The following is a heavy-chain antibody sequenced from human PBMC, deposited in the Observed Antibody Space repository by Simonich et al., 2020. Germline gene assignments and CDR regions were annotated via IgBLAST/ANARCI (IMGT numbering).Heavy chain of an antibody. J-gene: IGHJ4*02. CDR3: ARASRGTWWYYYFDY. Sequence: QVQLVQSGAEVKKPGASVKVSCKASGSTFTSYGISWVRPAPGQGLEWMGWISAYNGNTNYAQKRQGRVTMTTDTSTSTAYMELRSLRSDDTAVYYCARASRGTWWYYYFDYWGQGTLVTVSS. V-gene: IGHV1-18*01. CDR2: ISAYNGNT. CDR1: GSTFTSYG. D-gene: IGHD2-15*01.